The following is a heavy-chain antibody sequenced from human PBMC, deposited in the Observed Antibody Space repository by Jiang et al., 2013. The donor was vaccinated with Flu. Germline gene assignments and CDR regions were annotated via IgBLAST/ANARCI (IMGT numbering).Heavy chain of an antibody. V-gene: IGHV4-34*01. CDR2: INDSGGS. Sequence: LLKPSETLSLTCAVYGGSFSAYYWSWIRQPPGKGLEWIGEINDSGGSNYNPSLKSRVTISLDTSKNQLSLKLNSVTAADTAVYYCARHCTDCYFGLFEYWAQGTLVTVSS. D-gene: IGHD2-21*02. J-gene: IGHJ4*02. CDR1: GGSFSAYY. CDR3: ARHCTDCYFGLFEY.